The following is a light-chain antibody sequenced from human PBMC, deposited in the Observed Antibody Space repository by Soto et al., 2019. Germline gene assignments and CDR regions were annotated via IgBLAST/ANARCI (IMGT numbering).Light chain of an antibody. V-gene: IGKV3-15*01. J-gene: IGKJ5*01. Sequence: EIVMTQSPATLSVSPGERATLSCSASQSVSSNLAWYQQKPGQAPRLLIYGASTRATGIPARFSGSGSGTEFTLTISSLQSEDVAVFSCQQYDNWPITFGQGTRLEIK. CDR3: QQYDNWPIT. CDR2: GAS. CDR1: QSVSSN.